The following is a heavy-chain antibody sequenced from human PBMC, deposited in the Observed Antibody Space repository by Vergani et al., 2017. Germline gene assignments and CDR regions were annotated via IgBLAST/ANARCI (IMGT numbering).Heavy chain of an antibody. CDR3: AKEGVMLVAYYDFWSGATGYYMDV. J-gene: IGHJ6*03. D-gene: IGHD3-3*01. V-gene: IGHV3-23*01. CDR2: ISGSGGST. CDR1: GFTFSSYA. Sequence: EVQLLESGGGLVQPGGSLRLSCAASGFTFSSYAMSWVRQAPGKWLEWVSAISGSGGSTYYADSVKGRFTISRDNSKNTLYLQMNSLRAEDTAVYYCAKEGVMLVAYYDFWSGATGYYMDVWGKGTTVTVSS.